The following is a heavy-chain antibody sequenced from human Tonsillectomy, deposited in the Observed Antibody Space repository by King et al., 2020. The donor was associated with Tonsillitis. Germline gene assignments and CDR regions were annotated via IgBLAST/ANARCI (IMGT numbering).Heavy chain of an antibody. Sequence: VQLVESGGGVVQPGRSLRLSCAASGFTFSSYGMHWVRQAPGKGLEWVAVISYDGSNKYYADSVKGRFTIYRDNSKNTLYLQMNSLRAEDTAVYYCAKFGYNYGRIEYWGQGTLVTVSS. CDR1: GFTFSSYG. D-gene: IGHD5-18*01. CDR3: AKFGYNYGRIEY. CDR2: ISYDGSNK. V-gene: IGHV3-30*18. J-gene: IGHJ4*02.